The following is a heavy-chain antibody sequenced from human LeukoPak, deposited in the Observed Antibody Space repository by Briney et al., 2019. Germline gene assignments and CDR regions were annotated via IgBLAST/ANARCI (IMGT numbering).Heavy chain of an antibody. CDR3: ARASRSGSYYFDY. D-gene: IGHD3-10*01. V-gene: IGHV3-48*02. CDR2: LSAGSGTI. CDR1: EFTFSSYS. J-gene: IGHJ4*02. Sequence: PGGSLRLSCAASEFTFSSYSMNWVRQAPGKGLEWVSHLSAGSGTIYYADSVKGRFTISRDNAKNSLYLQMNSLRDEDTAVYYCARASRSGSYYFDYWGQGTVVTVSS.